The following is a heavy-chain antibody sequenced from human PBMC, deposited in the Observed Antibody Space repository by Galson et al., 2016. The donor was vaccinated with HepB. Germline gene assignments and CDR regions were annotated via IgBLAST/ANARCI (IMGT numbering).Heavy chain of an antibody. V-gene: IGHV3-11*01. CDR3: ARDPHDYGDYGRFDY. D-gene: IGHD4-17*01. CDR1: GFTFSDYY. CDR2: ISSSGRTI. Sequence: SLRLSCAASGFTFSDYYMSWVRQAPGKGLEWVSYISSSGRTIYYADSVKGRFTLSRDNAKNSLFLQMNSLRAEDTAVYYCARDPHDYGDYGRFDYWGQGTLVTVSS. J-gene: IGHJ4*02.